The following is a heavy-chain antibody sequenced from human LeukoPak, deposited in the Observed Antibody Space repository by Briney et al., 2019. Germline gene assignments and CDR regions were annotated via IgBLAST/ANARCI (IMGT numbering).Heavy chain of an antibody. CDR2: INHSGST. CDR1: GGSFSGYY. D-gene: IGHD3-3*01. V-gene: IGHV4-34*01. J-gene: IGHJ4*02. CDR3: ARAYHRGFRSGYYSGVGAYFDY. Sequence: PSETLSLTCAVYGGSFSGYYWSWIRQPPGKGLEWIGEINHSGSTNYNPSLKSRVTISVDTSKNQFSLKLSSVTAADTAVYYCARAYHRGFRSGYYSGVGAYFDYWGQGTLVTVSS.